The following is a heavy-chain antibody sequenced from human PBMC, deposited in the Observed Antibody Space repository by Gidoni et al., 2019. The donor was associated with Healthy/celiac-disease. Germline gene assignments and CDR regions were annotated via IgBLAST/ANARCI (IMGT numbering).Heavy chain of an antibody. J-gene: IGHJ4*02. CDR1: GGSISSYY. CDR2: IYYSGST. Sequence: QVQLQESGPGLVKPSETLSLTCTGSGGSISSYYWSWIRQPPGKGLEWIGYIYYSGSTNYNPSLKSRVTISVDTSKNQFSLKLSSVTAADTAVYYCARFDCTNGVCSFDYWGQGTLVTVSS. D-gene: IGHD2-8*01. V-gene: IGHV4-59*01. CDR3: ARFDCTNGVCSFDY.